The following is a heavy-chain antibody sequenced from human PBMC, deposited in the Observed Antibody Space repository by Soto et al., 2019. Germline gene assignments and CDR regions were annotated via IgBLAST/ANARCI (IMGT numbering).Heavy chain of an antibody. Sequence: SETLSLTCTVSGGSISSYYWSWIRQPPGKGLEWIGYIYYSGSTNYNPSLKSRVTISVDTSKNQYSLKLSSVTAADTAVYYGARGKRGWGEMVTNGFVPWFDPWGQGTLVPVSS. CDR3: ARGKRGWGEMVTNGFVPWFDP. D-gene: IGHD5-18*01. CDR1: GGSISSYY. CDR2: IYYSGST. J-gene: IGHJ5*02. V-gene: IGHV4-59*01.